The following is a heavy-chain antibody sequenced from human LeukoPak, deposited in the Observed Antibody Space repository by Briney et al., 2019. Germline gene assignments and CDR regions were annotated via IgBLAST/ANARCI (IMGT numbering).Heavy chain of an antibody. CDR3: AKYSTGYDLDY. CDR1: RASISSYY. D-gene: IGHD3-22*01. Sequence: SETLSLTCTVSRASISSYYWSWIRQPPGKGLEWIGYIYYTGNSNYNPSLKSRVTMSVDTSKNQLSLKLSSVTAADTAVYYCAKYSTGYDLDYWGQGTLVTVSS. CDR2: IYYTGNS. V-gene: IGHV4-59*01. J-gene: IGHJ4*02.